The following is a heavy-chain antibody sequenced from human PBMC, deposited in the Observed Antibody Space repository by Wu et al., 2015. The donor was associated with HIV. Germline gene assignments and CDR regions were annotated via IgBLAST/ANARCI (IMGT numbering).Heavy chain of an antibody. Sequence: QVQLVQSGAEVKKPGASVKVSCKASGYTFTGCYMHWVRQAPGQALEWMGWINPNSGGTHYAEKFEDRVTMTSDTSISTAYMELSRLTSDDTAIYYCARVATQISLGSEYYYMDVWGKGTTVIVSS. CDR2: INPNSGGT. V-gene: IGHV1-2*02. J-gene: IGHJ6*03. D-gene: IGHD3-16*01. CDR1: GYTFTGCY. CDR3: ARVATQISLGSEYYYMDV.